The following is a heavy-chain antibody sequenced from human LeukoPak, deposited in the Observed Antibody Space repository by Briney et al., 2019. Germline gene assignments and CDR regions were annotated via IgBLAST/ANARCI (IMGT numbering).Heavy chain of an antibody. CDR2: ANGPVDWT. CDR3: AREVFEGQRQSDAFDV. CDR1: GFTFSSHW. J-gene: IGHJ3*01. D-gene: IGHD6-25*01. Sequence: PGGSLRLSCAASGFTFSSHWMHWVRHAPEGGLGWVSRANGPVDWTHYADSVRGRFIISRDNAENTISLQMNNLRAEDTAVYFCAREVFEGQRQSDAFDVWGQGTMVTVSS. V-gene: IGHV3-74*01.